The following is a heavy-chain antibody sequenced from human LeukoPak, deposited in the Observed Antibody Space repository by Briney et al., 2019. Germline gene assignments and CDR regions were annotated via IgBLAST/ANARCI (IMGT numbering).Heavy chain of an antibody. CDR1: GFTFTSSA. Sequence: SVKVSFKASGFTFTSSAVQWVRQARGQRLEWIGWIVVGSGNTNYAQKFQERVTITRDMSTSTAYMELSSLRSEDTAVYYCAAPQEYYYDSSGLWGQGTLVTVSS. CDR3: AAPQEYYYDSSGL. J-gene: IGHJ4*02. CDR2: IVVGSGNT. D-gene: IGHD3-22*01. V-gene: IGHV1-58*01.